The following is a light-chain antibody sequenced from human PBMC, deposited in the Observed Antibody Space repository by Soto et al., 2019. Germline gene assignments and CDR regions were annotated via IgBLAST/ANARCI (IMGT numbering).Light chain of an antibody. CDR1: QDLDKW. V-gene: IGKV1-5*01. J-gene: IGKJ1*01. Sequence: IVLSQSPSSLSASVGDRVTITCRASQDLDKWLTWYQQRPGKAPNLLIYRSSTLREGVPSRFRGFRYGTEYITTITDLQPDAFATYYCQQYSSYWTFGQGTVV. CDR3: QQYSSYWT. CDR2: RSS.